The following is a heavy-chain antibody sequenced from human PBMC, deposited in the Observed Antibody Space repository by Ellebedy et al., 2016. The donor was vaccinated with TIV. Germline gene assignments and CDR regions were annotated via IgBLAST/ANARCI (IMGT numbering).Heavy chain of an antibody. V-gene: IGHV4-38-2*01. CDR2: FYYGGAT. CDR1: GFTFSPYS. Sequence: GSLRLSCAASGFTFSPYSMNWIRQPPGKGLEWIGSFYYGGATYYNPSLRSRITISLDKSKNQFSLKMRTLTAADTAVYYCAAQSRDYVWDGDYWGQGTLVTVSS. J-gene: IGHJ4*02. CDR3: AAQSRDYVWDGDY. D-gene: IGHD3-16*01.